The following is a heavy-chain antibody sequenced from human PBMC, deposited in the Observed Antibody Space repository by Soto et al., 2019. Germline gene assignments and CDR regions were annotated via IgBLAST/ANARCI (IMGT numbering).Heavy chain of an antibody. J-gene: IGHJ6*02. V-gene: IGHV3-30-3*01. CDR3: ARGRDYGDYGYYYYGMDV. CDR2: ISYDGSNK. D-gene: IGHD4-17*01. Sequence: LRLSCAASGFTFSSYAMHWVRQAPGKGLEWVAVISYDGSNKYYADSVKGRFTISRDNSKNTLYLQMNSLRAEDTAVYYCARGRDYGDYGYYYYGMDVWGQGTTVTVSS. CDR1: GFTFSSYA.